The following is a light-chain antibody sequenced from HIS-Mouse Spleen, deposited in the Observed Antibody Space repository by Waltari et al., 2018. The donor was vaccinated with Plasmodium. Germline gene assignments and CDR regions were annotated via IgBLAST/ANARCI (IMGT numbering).Light chain of an antibody. V-gene: IGLV2-11*01. CDR2: DVS. Sequence: QSALTQPRSVSGSPGQSVTISCTGTSSDVGGYNYVSWYQQHPGKAPKLMIYDVSKRPSGVPDRFSGSKSGHTASLTISGLQAEDEADYYCCSYAGSYTSSFGGGTKLTVL. CDR3: CSYAGSYTSS. CDR1: SSDVGGYNY. J-gene: IGLJ2*01.